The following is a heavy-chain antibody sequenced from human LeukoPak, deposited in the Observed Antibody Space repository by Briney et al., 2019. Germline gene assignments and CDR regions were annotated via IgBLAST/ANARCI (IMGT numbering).Heavy chain of an antibody. V-gene: IGHV1-3*01. CDR2: INAGNGNT. CDR1: GYTFTSYA. D-gene: IGHD4-17*01. Sequence: GSVKVSCKASGYTFTSYAMHWVRQAPGQRLEWMGWINAGNGNTKYSQKFQGRVTITRDTSASTAYMELSSLRSEDTAVYYCARDRSMTTVTRGGETWFDPWGQGTLVTVSS. CDR3: ARDRSMTTVTRGGETWFDP. J-gene: IGHJ5*02.